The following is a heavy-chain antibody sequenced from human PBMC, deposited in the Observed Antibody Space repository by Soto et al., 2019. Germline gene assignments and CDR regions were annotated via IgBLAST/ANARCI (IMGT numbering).Heavy chain of an antibody. D-gene: IGHD3-3*01. CDR1: GFTFSSYA. CDR2: ISGSGGST. CDR3: AKGGIFGVVIDA. V-gene: IGHV3-23*01. Sequence: GGSLRLSCAASGFTFSSYAMSWVRQAPGKGLEWVSAISGSGGSTYYADSGKGRFTISRDNSKNTLYLQMNSLRAEDTAVYYCAKGGIFGVVIDAWGQGTMVTVSS. J-gene: IGHJ3*01.